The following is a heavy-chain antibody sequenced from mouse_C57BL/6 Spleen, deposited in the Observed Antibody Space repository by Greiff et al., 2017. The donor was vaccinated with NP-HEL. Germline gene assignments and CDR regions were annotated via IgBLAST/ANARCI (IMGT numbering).Heavy chain of an antibody. V-gene: IGHV1-18*01. CDR1: GYTFTDYN. CDR2: INPNNGGT. CDR3: ARAPLFYSNYEGYYFDY. J-gene: IGHJ2*01. D-gene: IGHD2-5*01. Sequence: EVQLQQSGPELVKPGASVKIPCKASGYTFTDYNMDWVKQSHGKSLEWIGDINPNNGGTIYNQKFKGKATLTVDKSSSTAYMELRSLTSEDTAVYYCARAPLFYSNYEGYYFDYWGQGTTLTVSS.